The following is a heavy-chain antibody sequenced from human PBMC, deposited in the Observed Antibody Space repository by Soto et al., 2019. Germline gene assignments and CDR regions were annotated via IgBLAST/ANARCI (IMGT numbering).Heavy chain of an antibody. D-gene: IGHD3-16*01. CDR3: VRRYGGNFDY. CDR2: ISSSSTAI. J-gene: IGHJ4*02. Sequence: GGSLRLSCAASGFTFSSYSMNWVRQAPGKGLEWVSSISSSSTAIFYGDSVKGRFIISRDNAENSLYLQMNSLRAEDTAVYYCVRRYGGNFDYWGQGTLVTVSS. CDR1: GFTFSSYS. V-gene: IGHV3-21*01.